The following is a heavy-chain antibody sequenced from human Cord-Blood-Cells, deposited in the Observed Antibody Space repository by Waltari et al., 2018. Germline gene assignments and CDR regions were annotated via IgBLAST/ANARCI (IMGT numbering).Heavy chain of an antibody. Sequence: QVQLVQSGAEVKKPGASVKVSCKASGYTFTSYAMHWGRQAPGQRLEWMGWINAGNGKKKYSQKFQGRVTITRDTSASTAYMELSSLRSEDTAVYYCARSNVATIPDYWGQGTLVTVSS. D-gene: IGHD5-12*01. CDR1: GYTFTSYA. CDR2: INAGNGKK. J-gene: IGHJ4*02. V-gene: IGHV1-3*01. CDR3: ARSNVATIPDY.